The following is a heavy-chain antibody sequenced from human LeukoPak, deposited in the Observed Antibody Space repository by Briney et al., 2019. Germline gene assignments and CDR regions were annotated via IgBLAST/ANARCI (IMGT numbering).Heavy chain of an antibody. CDR1: GGTFSRYP. Sequence: GASVQVSCKTSGGTFSRYPISWVRQAPGQGLEWMGGIIPIFGTTNYAQKFQGRVTITADESTSTVYMELSSLRSEDTAVYYCARVPSYLPEYGMDVWGQGTTVTVSS. V-gene: IGHV1-69*13. CDR2: IIPIFGTT. D-gene: IGHD2-2*01. J-gene: IGHJ6*02. CDR3: ARVPSYLPEYGMDV.